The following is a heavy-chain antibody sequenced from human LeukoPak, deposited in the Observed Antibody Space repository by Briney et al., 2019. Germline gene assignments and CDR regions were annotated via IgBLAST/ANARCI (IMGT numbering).Heavy chain of an antibody. J-gene: IGHJ4*02. CDR3: ARIASYYDSSGYPGGVDY. D-gene: IGHD3-22*01. Sequence: SGPTLVNPTATLTLTCTVSGFSLSNARMGVSWTRQPPGKALEWLAHIFSNDEKSYRTSLKSRLTISKDTSKSQVVLIMTNMDPVDTATYYCARIASYYDSSGYPGGVDYWGQGTLVTVSS. CDR1: GFSLSNARMG. CDR2: IFSNDEK. V-gene: IGHV2-26*01.